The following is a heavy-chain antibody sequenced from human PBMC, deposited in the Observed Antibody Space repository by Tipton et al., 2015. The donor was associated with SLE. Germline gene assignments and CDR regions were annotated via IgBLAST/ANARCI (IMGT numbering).Heavy chain of an antibody. CDR3: ARENRGRAPDAFDI. J-gene: IGHJ3*02. CDR1: GGSISSSSYY. Sequence: TLSLTCTVSGGSISSSSYYWGWIRQPPGKGLEGIWSIYYSGSTYYNPSLKSRVTISVETSKNQFSLKLRSVTAADTAVYYCARENRGRAPDAFDIWGQGTMGTVSS. D-gene: IGHD1-14*01. V-gene: IGHV4-39*07. CDR2: IYYSGST.